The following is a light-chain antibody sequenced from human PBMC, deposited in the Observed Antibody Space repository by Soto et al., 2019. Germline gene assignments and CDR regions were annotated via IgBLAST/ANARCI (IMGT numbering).Light chain of an antibody. CDR1: SSDVGGYNY. Sequence: QSALTQPRSVSGSHGQSVTISCTGTSSDVGGYNYVSWYQQHPGKAPKLMIYDVSKRPSGVPDRFSGSKSGNTASLTISGLQAEDEADYDCCSYAGSYTSYVFGTGTKVTVL. V-gene: IGLV2-11*01. CDR2: DVS. CDR3: CSYAGSYTSYV. J-gene: IGLJ1*01.